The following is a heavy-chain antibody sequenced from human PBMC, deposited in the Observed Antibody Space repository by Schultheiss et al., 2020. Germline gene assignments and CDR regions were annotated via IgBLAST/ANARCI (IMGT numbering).Heavy chain of an antibody. D-gene: IGHD3-16*02. J-gene: IGHJ6*02. CDR2: ISSSGSTI. V-gene: IGHV3-48*04. Sequence: GGSLRLSCAASGFTFSSYAMSWVRQAPGKGLEWVSYISSSGSTIYYADSVKGRFTISRDNAKNSLYLQMNSLRAEDTAVYYCARDRYKYSVGGMDVWGQGTTVTVSS. CDR1: GFTFSSYA. CDR3: ARDRYKYSVGGMDV.